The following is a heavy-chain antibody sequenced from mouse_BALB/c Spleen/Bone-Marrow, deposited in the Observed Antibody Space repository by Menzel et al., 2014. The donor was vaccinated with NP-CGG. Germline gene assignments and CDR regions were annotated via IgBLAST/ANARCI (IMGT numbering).Heavy chain of an antibody. CDR2: ITYSGIT. J-gene: IGHJ1*01. Sequence: EVKLVESGPGLVKPSQSLSLTCTVTGYSITSDYAWNWIRQFPGNKLEWMGYITYSGITSYNPSLKSRIPITRDTSKNQFFLQLNSVTTEDTATCYCARSADWYFDVWGAGTTVTVSS. V-gene: IGHV3-2*02. CDR1: GYSITSDYA. CDR3: ARSADWYFDV.